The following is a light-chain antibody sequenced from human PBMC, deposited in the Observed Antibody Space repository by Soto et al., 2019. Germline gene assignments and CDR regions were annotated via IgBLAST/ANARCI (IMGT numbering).Light chain of an antibody. CDR3: QQYNSYSVT. Sequence: DIQMTQSPSTLSASVGDRVTITCRASQSISTWLAWYQQEPGKAPKLLIHKASSLQSGVPSRFSGSGSGTDFTLTISSLHPDDFATYYCQQYNSYSVTFGQGTKVEIK. CDR2: KAS. V-gene: IGKV1-5*03. J-gene: IGKJ1*01. CDR1: QSISTW.